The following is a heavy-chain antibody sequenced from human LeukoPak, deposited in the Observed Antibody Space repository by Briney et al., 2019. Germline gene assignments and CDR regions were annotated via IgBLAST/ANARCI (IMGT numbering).Heavy chain of an antibody. CDR2: INEDGSAK. CDR1: GFTFASSW. V-gene: IGHV3-7*01. J-gene: IGHJ4*02. CDR3: TRISIKEPEDS. D-gene: IGHD1-14*01. Sequence: PGGSLRLPCAASGFTFASSWMRWIRQAPGKGLEWVANINEDGSAKYYVDSVKGRFTISRDDNKNSLFLQMNSLRDEDTYVYYCTRISIKEPEDSWGQGTLVTVSS.